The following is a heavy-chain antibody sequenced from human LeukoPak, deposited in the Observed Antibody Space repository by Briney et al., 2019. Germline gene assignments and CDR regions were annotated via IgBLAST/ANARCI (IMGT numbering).Heavy chain of an antibody. J-gene: IGHJ4*02. CDR2: ISSSSSYI. Sequence: RGSLRLSCAASGFTFSSYSMNWVRQAPGKGLEWVSSISSSSSYIYYADSVKGRFTISRDNAKNSLYLQMNSLRAEDTAVYYCARHGGIVGATVDFDYWGQGTLVTVSS. D-gene: IGHD1-26*01. CDR3: ARHGGIVGATVDFDY. V-gene: IGHV3-21*01. CDR1: GFTFSSYS.